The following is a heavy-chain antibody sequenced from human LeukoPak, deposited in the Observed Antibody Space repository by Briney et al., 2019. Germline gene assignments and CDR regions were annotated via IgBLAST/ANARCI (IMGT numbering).Heavy chain of an antibody. CDR1: GGSFSGYY. CDR2: INHSGST. J-gene: IGHJ3*02. CDR3: ARSKSRYNWNDGLYAFDI. D-gene: IGHD1-1*01. V-gene: IGHV4-34*01. Sequence: SETLSLTCAVYGGSFSGYYWGWIRQPPGKGLEWIGEINHSGSTNYNPSLKSRVTISVDTSKNQFSLKLSSVTAADTAVYYCARSKSRYNWNDGLYAFDIWGQGTVVTVSS.